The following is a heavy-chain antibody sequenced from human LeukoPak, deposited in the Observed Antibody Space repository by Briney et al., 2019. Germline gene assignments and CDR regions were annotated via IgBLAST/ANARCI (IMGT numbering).Heavy chain of an antibody. J-gene: IGHJ4*02. D-gene: IGHD1-1*01. CDR1: GGSMNDYY. Sequence: PSETLSLTCAVSGGSMNDYYWGCIRQPPGKGLEWIGYISYSGKSNSNPSLKCRVTMSVDMSKNQFSLKLASVTAADTAVYYCVRVGRSLHWNPDFWGLGTLVTVSS. V-gene: IGHV4-59*01. CDR2: ISYSGKS. CDR3: VRVGRSLHWNPDF.